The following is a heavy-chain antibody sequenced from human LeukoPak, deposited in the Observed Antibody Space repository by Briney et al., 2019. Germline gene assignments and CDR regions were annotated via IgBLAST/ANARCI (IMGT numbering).Heavy chain of an antibody. CDR2: INSDGSST. D-gene: IGHD6-19*01. CDR3: ARDRGGSGPTTTDQ. Sequence: GGSLILSCAASGFTFSSYWMHWVRQAPGKGLVWVSRINSDGSSTIYADSVKGRFTTSRDNAKNTLYLQMNSLRAEDTAVYYCARDRGGSGPTTTDQWGQGTLVTVSS. CDR1: GFTFSSYW. J-gene: IGHJ4*02. V-gene: IGHV3-74*01.